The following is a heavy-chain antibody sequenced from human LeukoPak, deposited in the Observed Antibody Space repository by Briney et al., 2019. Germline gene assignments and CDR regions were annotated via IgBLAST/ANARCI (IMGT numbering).Heavy chain of an antibody. V-gene: IGHV4-34*01. Sequence: SETLSLTCAVYGGSFSGYYWSWIRQPPGKGLEWIGEINHSGSTNYNPSLKSRVTISVDTSKNQFSLKLSSVTAADTAVYYCARGILGIAARKIDYWDQGTLVTVSS. CDR3: ARGILGIAARKIDY. CDR2: INHSGST. J-gene: IGHJ4*02. D-gene: IGHD6-6*01. CDR1: GGSFSGYY.